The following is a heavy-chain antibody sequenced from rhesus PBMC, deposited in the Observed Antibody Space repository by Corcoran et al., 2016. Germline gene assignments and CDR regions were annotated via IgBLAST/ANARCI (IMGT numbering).Heavy chain of an antibody. CDR1: GGSISGYYL. Sequence: QVQLQESGPGVVKPSETLSLTCAVSGGSISGYYLWSWIRQPPGKGLEWIGYIYGGSGSTRYNPSLRSRVIISIDPSKNQFSLQVSSVTAADTAVYYCAGDRYSNYGGFDYWGQGVLVTVAS. D-gene: IGHD4-23*01. CDR2: IYGGSGST. CDR3: AGDRYSNYGGFDY. V-gene: IGHV4S7*01. J-gene: IGHJ4*01.